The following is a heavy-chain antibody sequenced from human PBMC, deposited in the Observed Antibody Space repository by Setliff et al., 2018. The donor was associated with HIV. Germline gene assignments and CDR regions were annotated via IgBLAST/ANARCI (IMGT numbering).Heavy chain of an antibody. CDR2: IFYSGST. CDR3: ARHAGSRGYYPRPFDY. CDR1: GGSISSGGYY. Sequence: SETLSLTCTVSGGSISSGGYYWGWIRQPPGKGLEWIGSIFYSGSTYYNPSLKSRVTISVDTSKSLFSLKLGSVTAADTAVYYCARHAGSRGYYPRPFDYWGQGTQVTVSS. D-gene: IGHD3-22*01. V-gene: IGHV4-39*01. J-gene: IGHJ4*02.